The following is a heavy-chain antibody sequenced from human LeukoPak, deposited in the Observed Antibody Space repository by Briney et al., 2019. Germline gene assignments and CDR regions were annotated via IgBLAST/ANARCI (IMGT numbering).Heavy chain of an antibody. D-gene: IGHD6-13*01. V-gene: IGHV1-46*01. CDR2: INPSGGST. Sequence: ASVTVSCTASGYTFTSYYMHWVRQAPGQGLEWMGIINPSGGSTSYAQKFQGRVTMTRDTSTSTVYMELSSLRSEDTAVYYCARDGCRSSSWCYYYYYGMDVWGQGTTVTVSS. J-gene: IGHJ6*02. CDR1: GYTFTSYY. CDR3: ARDGCRSSSWCYYYYYGMDV.